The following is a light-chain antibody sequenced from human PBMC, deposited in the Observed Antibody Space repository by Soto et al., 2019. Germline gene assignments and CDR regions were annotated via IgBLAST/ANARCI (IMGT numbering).Light chain of an antibody. J-gene: IGLJ3*02. CDR2: EVT. CDR3: SSYADSNYFYFV. Sequence: QSVLTQPPSASGSPGQSVTISCTGTSSDVGGCNYVSWYQQYPGRAPKLMIYEVTKRPSGVPDRFSGSKSGNTASLTVSVLQAEDEADYYCSSYADSNYFYFVFGGGTKVTVL. V-gene: IGLV2-8*01. CDR1: SSDVGGCNY.